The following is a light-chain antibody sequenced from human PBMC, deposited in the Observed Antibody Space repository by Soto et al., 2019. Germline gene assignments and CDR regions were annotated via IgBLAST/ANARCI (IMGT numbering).Light chain of an antibody. V-gene: IGKV3-15*01. J-gene: IGKJ1*01. Sequence: IVLKQSAATRSLVPVDRATLYRRSSPTARSYVAWYQQKPGQAPRLLIYDVSNRATGISARFSGSGSGTEFTLTISSLQSEDFAVYYCQQYHNWPITFGQGTKVDIK. CDR2: DVS. CDR1: PTARSY. CDR3: QQYHNWPIT.